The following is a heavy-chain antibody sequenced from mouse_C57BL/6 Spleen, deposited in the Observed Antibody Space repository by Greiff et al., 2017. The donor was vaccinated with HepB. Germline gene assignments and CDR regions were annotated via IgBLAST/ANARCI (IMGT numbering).Heavy chain of an antibody. CDR3: ASRGRESHFDY. J-gene: IGHJ2*01. D-gene: IGHD3-1*01. Sequence: QVQLQQPGAELVMPGASVKLSCKASGYTFTSYWMHWVKQRPGQGLEWIGEIDPSDSYTNYNQKFKGKSTLTVDKSSSTAYMQLSSLTSEDSAVYYCASRGRESHFDYWGQGTTLTVSS. CDR2: IDPSDSYT. CDR1: GYTFTSYW. V-gene: IGHV1-69*01.